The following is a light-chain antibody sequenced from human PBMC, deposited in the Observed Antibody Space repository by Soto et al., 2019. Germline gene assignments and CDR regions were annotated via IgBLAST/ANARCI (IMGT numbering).Light chain of an antibody. V-gene: IGKV1-5*01. J-gene: IGKJ2*01. Sequence: DIPMTQSPSTVSASVGDAVTITCRASQSIITWLPWYQQKPGTAPNLLIYDASSLESGGPSGFSGSGSGTEVTLTISSLQPDDSATKYCQQYNSDPYTFGQGTKREIK. CDR2: DAS. CDR3: QQYNSDPYT. CDR1: QSIITW.